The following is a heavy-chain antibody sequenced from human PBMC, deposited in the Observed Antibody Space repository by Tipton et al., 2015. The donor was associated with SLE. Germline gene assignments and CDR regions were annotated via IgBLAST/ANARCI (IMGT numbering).Heavy chain of an antibody. Sequence: TLSLTCTVSGASVTTSGYYWGWIRRPPGKGLEWIGSIYYSGSTYYTPSLKSRVTASVDTSKNQFSLSLYSVTVDDTAVYYCARQGTGFGSGRDDYWGQGILVTVSS. CDR2: IYYSGST. V-gene: IGHV4-39*01. D-gene: IGHD1-14*01. J-gene: IGHJ4*02. CDR1: GASVTTSGYY. CDR3: ARQGTGFGSGRDDY.